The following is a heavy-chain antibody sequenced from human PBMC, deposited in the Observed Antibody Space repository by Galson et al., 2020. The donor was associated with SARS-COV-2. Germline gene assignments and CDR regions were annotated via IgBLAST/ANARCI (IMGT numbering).Heavy chain of an antibody. Sequence: ASVKVSCKVSGYTLTELSMHWVRQAPGKGLEWMGGFDPEDGETIYAQKFQGRVTMTEDTSTDTAYMELSSLRSEDTAVYYCATASIDFWSGYAPNWFDPWGQGTLVTVSS. D-gene: IGHD3-3*01. J-gene: IGHJ5*02. CDR2: FDPEDGET. CDR1: GYTLTELS. V-gene: IGHV1-24*01. CDR3: ATASIDFWSGYAPNWFDP.